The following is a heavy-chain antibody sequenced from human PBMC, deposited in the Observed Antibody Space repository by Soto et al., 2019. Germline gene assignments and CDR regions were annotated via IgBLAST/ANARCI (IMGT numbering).Heavy chain of an antibody. CDR1: GDSVSSNTAA. CDR3: ARGVAGSGFDL. Sequence: PSQTLSLTCAISGDSVSSNTAAWNWIRLSPSRGLEWLGRMYYRSNWRHDYAVSVKSRITVNPDTSKNHFSLQLNSVTPDDTAVYYCARGVAGSGFDLWGQGTLVTVSS. V-gene: IGHV6-1*01. D-gene: IGHD6-19*01. CDR2: MYYRSNWRH. J-gene: IGHJ4*02.